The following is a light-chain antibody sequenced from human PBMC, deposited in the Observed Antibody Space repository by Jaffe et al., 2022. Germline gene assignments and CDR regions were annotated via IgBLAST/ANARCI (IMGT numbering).Light chain of an antibody. J-gene: IGLJ3*02. CDR1: GSNIGSNY. CDR3: AAWDDSLTGFWV. CDR2: RNN. V-gene: IGLV1-47*01. Sequence: QSVLTQPPSASGTPGQRVTISCSGSGSNIGSNYVYWYQQLPGTAPKLLIYRNNQRPSGVPDRFSGSKSGTSASLAISGLRSDDEADYHCAAWDDSLTGFWVFGGGTRLTVL.